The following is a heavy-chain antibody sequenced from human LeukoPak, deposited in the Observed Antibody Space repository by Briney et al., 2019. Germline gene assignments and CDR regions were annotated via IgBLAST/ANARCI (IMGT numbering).Heavy chain of an antibody. D-gene: IGHD3-10*01. V-gene: IGHV4-59*01. CDR1: GDSISSYY. CDR3: ARGHGVHMDA. CDR2: IYYSGNT. J-gene: IGHJ6*02. Sequence: SETLSLTCTVSGDSISSYYWSWIRQPPGKGLEWIGYIYYSGNTNYNPSLKSRVTISVDTSKNQFSLKLSSVTAADTAVYYCARGHGVHMDAWGQGTTVTVSS.